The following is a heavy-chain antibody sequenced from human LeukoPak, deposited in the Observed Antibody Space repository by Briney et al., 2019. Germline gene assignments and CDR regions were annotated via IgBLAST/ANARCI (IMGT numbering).Heavy chain of an antibody. J-gene: IGHJ5*02. V-gene: IGHV4-59*01. Sequence: SETLSLTCTVSGGSISSYYWSWIRQPPGKGLEWIGYIYYSGSTNYNPSLKSRVTISVDTSKNQFSLKLCSVTAADTAVHYCARVEYSSGWFNWFDPWGQGTLVTVSS. CDR3: ARVEYSSGWFNWFDP. CDR2: IYYSGST. D-gene: IGHD6-19*01. CDR1: GGSISSYY.